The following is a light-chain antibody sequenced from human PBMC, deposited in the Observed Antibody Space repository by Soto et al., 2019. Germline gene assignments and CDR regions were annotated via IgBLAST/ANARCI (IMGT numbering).Light chain of an antibody. Sequence: DIQMTQSPSSLSASVGDRVTITCRASQGIDKYLAWYQQKPGKVPKLLIYAASTFQSGGPSRFSGSASGTDFTFTNTSLQPEDVATYYCQKYNIAPFSFGPGTKVDIK. J-gene: IGKJ3*01. CDR2: AAS. CDR1: QGIDKY. V-gene: IGKV1-27*01. CDR3: QKYNIAPFS.